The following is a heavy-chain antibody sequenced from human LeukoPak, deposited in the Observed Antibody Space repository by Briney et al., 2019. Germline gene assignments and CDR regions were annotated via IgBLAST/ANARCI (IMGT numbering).Heavy chain of an antibody. CDR3: ARVTGYRIEDYFDY. V-gene: IGHV4-59*01. D-gene: IGHD6-13*01. Sequence: SETLSLTCTVSGGSISSFYWSWIRQPPGKGLEWIGYIYYSGSTNYNPSLKSRVTISVETSKNEFSLKLRSVTAADTAVYYCARVTGYRIEDYFDYWGQGTLVTVSS. J-gene: IGHJ4*02. CDR2: IYYSGST. CDR1: GGSISSFY.